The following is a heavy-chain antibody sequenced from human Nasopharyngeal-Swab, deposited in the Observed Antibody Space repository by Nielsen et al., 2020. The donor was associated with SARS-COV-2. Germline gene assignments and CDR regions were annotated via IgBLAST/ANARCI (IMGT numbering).Heavy chain of an antibody. J-gene: IGHJ4*02. D-gene: IGHD6-13*01. CDR3: ARVFEAAAGLGY. Sequence: SCTVSGGSISSGDYYWSWIRQPPGKGLEWIGYIYYSGSTYYNPSLKSRVTISVDTSKNQFSLKLSSVTAADTAVYYCARVFEAAAGLGYWGQGTLVTVSS. CDR2: IYYSGST. V-gene: IGHV4-30-4*01. CDR1: GGSISSGDYY.